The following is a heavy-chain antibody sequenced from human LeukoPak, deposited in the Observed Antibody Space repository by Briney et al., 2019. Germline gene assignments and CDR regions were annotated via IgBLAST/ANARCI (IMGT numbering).Heavy chain of an antibody. CDR3: AKAGAIKFDF. D-gene: IGHD1-26*01. Sequence: PGGSLRLSCAASGFIFSNSAMSWVRQAPGKGLEWVPGINGGGTGTYYAYSVRGRVTISRDNSKNTLHLDMNSVRAEDTAIYYCAKAGAIKFDFWGQGILVTVSS. J-gene: IGHJ4*02. CDR2: INGGGTGT. V-gene: IGHV3-23*01. CDR1: GFIFSNSA.